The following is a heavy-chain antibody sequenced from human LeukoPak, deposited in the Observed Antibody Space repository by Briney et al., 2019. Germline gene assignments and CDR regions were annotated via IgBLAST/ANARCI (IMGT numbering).Heavy chain of an antibody. D-gene: IGHD1-26*01. Sequence: PGGSLRLSCAASGFTFSSYAMSWVRQAPGKGLEWVSAISGSGGSTYYADSVKGRFTISRDNSKNTLYLQMNSLSAEDTAVYYCAKDPLVGATNSYFDYWGQGTLVTVSS. J-gene: IGHJ4*02. V-gene: IGHV3-23*01. CDR1: GFTFSSYA. CDR2: ISGSGGST. CDR3: AKDPLVGATNSYFDY.